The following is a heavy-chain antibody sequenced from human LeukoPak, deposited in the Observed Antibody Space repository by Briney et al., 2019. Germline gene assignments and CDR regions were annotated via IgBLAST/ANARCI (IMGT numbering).Heavy chain of an antibody. CDR1: GYTFIDYY. D-gene: IGHD2/OR15-2a*01. CDR3: VRQISSY. Sequence: GASVKVSCKASGYTFIDYYIHWVRQAPGQGLEWMGWINPNSGGTNYAQKFQGRVTMTRDTSITTTYMELSRLTPDDSAVYYCVRQISSYWGQGTLVTVSS. J-gene: IGHJ4*02. CDR2: INPNSGGT. V-gene: IGHV1-2*02.